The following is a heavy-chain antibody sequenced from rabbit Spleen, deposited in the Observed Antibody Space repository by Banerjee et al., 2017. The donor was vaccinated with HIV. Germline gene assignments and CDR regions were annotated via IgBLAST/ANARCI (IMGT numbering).Heavy chain of an antibody. CDR3: ARDLAGVIGWNFGW. J-gene: IGHJ4*01. V-gene: IGHV1S40*01. CDR1: GVSFSGDSY. Sequence: QSLEESGGDLVKPGASLTLTCIASGVSFSGDSYMCWVRQAPGKGLEWIVCIDIGSSGFTYYANWAKGRFTISKTSSTTVTLQMTSLTAADTATYFCARDLAGVIGWNFGWWGPGTLVTVS. D-gene: IGHD4-1*01. CDR2: IDIGSSGFT.